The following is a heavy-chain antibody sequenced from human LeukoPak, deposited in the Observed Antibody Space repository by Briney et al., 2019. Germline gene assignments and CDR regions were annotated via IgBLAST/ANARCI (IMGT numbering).Heavy chain of an antibody. J-gene: IGHJ4*02. CDR2: ISWNSGSI. D-gene: IGHD6-13*01. V-gene: IGHV3-9*01. CDR1: GFTFDDYA. Sequence: QPGGSLRLSCAASGFTFDDYAMHWVRQAPGKGLEWVSGISWNSGSIGYADSVKGRFTISRDNAKNSLYLQMNSLRAEDTALYYCARDPSRAAGMDYWGQGTLVTVSS. CDR3: ARDPSRAAGMDY.